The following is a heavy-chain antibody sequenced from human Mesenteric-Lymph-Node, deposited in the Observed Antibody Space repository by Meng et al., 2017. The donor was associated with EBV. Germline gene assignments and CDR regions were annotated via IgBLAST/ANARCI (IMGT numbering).Heavy chain of an antibody. CDR3: ARALYSGYDYFD. CDR2: ISYSGNT. CDR1: GHSISGGGYY. J-gene: IGHJ1*01. Sequence: QVQLQGSGSGRVNPSQTLTLTCGSSGHSISGGGYYWSWFRQPQGKGLEWIGYISYSGNTYYNTSLKSRLTISLDTSKNQFSLNLKSVTAADTAVYYCARALYSGYDYFDWGQGTLVTVSS. D-gene: IGHD5-12*01. V-gene: IGHV4-30-4*01.